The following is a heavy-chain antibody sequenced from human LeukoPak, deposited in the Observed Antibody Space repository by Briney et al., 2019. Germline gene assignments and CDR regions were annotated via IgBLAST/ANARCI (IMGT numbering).Heavy chain of an antibody. Sequence: PGGSLRLSCAASGFTFSSYAMSWVRQAPGKGLEWVSAISGSGGSTYYADSVKGRFTISRDNSKNTLYLQMNSLRAEDTAVYYCAREVGYSSSWPYIDYWGQGTLVTVSS. J-gene: IGHJ4*02. CDR1: GFTFSSYA. V-gene: IGHV3-23*01. CDR2: ISGSGGST. D-gene: IGHD6-13*01. CDR3: AREVGYSSSWPYIDY.